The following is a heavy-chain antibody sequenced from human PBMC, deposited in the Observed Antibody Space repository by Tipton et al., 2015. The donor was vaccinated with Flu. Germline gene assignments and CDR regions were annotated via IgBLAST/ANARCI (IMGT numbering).Heavy chain of an antibody. CDR2: ISAYNGNT. Sequence: QLVQSGAEVKKPGASVKVSCKASGYTFTSYGISWVRQAPGQGLEWMGWISAYNGNTNYAQKLQGRVTMTTDTSTSTAYMELRSLRSDDTAVYYCARETGYSSSWYALFYYYGMDVWGQGTPVTVSS. V-gene: IGHV1-18*01. D-gene: IGHD6-13*01. CDR1: GYTFTSYG. CDR3: ARETGYSSSWYALFYYYGMDV. J-gene: IGHJ6*02.